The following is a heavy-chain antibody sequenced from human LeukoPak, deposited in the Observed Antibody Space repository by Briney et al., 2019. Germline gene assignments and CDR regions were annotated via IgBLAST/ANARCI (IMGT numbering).Heavy chain of an antibody. J-gene: IGHJ4*02. D-gene: IGHD2-15*01. CDR3: ARVIDDY. V-gene: IGHV1-8*03. Sequence: ASVKVSCKASGYTFTGYYMHWVRQAPGQGLEWMGWMNPNSGNTGYAQKFQGRVTITRNTSISTAYMELSSLRSGDTAVYYCARVIDDYWGQGTLVTVSS. CDR1: GYTFTGYY. CDR2: MNPNSGNT.